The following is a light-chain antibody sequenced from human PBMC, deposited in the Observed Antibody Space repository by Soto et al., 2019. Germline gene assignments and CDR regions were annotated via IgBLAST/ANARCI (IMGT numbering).Light chain of an antibody. CDR3: QQYANSPPYT. CDR1: HSITSNY. V-gene: IGKV3-20*01. CDR2: GAS. Sequence: EIVLTQSPGTLSLSPGERATLSCRASHSITSNYLAWYQRKPGQAPRLLIYGASTRATGIPDRFSGSGTGTDFTLTTSRLEPEDFAVYYCQQYANSPPYTFGQGTKLEIK. J-gene: IGKJ2*01.